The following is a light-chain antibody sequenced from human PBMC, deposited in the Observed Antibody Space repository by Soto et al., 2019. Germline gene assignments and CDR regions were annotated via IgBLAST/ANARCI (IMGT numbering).Light chain of an antibody. CDR3: QQYGSSPGT. Sequence: EIVLTQSPGTLSLSPGERATLSCRASQSVSSSYLAWYQQTPGQAPRLLIDGASSRATGIPDRFSGSGSGTDFTLTISRLEPEDFAVYYCQQYGSSPGTFGQGTKVEIK. CDR1: QSVSSSY. J-gene: IGKJ1*01. CDR2: GAS. V-gene: IGKV3-20*01.